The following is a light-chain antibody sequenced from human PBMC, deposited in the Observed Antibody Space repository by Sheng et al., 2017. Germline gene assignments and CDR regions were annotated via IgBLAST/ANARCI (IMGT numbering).Light chain of an antibody. J-gene: IGKJ1*01. Sequence: EMVLTQSPGTLSLSPGERVTLSCRASQTIRSDYLAWYQQKLGQAPRLLIYGASTRANGIPARFSGSGSGTEFTLTIASLQSEDFAIYYCQHYNDWPPSPWTFGQGTKVEI. CDR2: GAS. V-gene: IGKV3-15*01. CDR3: QHYNDWPPSPWT. CDR1: QTIRSD.